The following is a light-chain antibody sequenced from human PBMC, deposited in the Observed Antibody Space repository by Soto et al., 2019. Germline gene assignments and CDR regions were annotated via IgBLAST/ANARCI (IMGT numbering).Light chain of an antibody. CDR2: DVS. CDR1: SSDVGVYNY. V-gene: IGLV2-11*01. Sequence: QSVLTQPRSVSGSPGQSVTTSCTGTSSDVGVYNYVSWYQQYPGKAPKIMIYDVSKRPSGVPDRFSGSKSDNTASLTISGLQAEDEADYHCCSYEGSYNFVFGIGTKVTVL. J-gene: IGLJ1*01. CDR3: CSYEGSYNFV.